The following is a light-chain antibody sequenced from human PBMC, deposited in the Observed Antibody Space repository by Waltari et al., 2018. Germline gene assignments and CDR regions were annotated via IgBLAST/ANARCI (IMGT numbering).Light chain of an antibody. J-gene: IGKJ4*01. V-gene: IGKV3-11*01. CDR1: QIFRNT. Sequence: EVVLTQSPGTLSLSPGERATLSCRASQIFRNTLAWYQWKPGQATRLLIYGASNRATGIPGRISGSGSGTDFTLTISSLEPEDSAVYYCQQGNIWPPIIFGGGTKVVIK. CDR3: QQGNIWPPII. CDR2: GAS.